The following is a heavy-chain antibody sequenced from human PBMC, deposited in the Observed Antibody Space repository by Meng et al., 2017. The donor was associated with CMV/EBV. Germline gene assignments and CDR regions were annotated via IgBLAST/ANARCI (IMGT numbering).Heavy chain of an antibody. D-gene: IGHD3-22*01. Sequence: GESLKISCAASGFTFSNFSMNWVRQAPGRGLEWVSSIRSSNSYVNYVDSVKGRFTISRDNAKNSLYLQMNSLRAEDTAVYYCARVPYYDSSGYQTFFDFWGQGTLVTVSS. CDR3: ARVPYYDSSGYQTFFDF. CDR2: IRSSNSYV. V-gene: IGHV3-21*06. J-gene: IGHJ4*02. CDR1: GFTFSNFS.